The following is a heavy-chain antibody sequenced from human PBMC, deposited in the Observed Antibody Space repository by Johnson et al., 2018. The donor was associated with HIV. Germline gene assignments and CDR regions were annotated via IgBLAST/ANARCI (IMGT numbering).Heavy chain of an antibody. V-gene: IGHV3-20*04. D-gene: IGHD3-22*01. CDR2: INWTGGRT. J-gene: IGHJ3*01. CDR1: GFIFDDYD. Sequence: VQLVESGGGVVRPGGSLRLSCAGSGFIFDDYDMTWVRQAPGKGLEWVSGINWTGGRTGYADSVKGRFTISRENVNSSLYLQMNSLRAEDTALYYCARQHSYDSSGQGGGLDVWGQGTMVTVSS. CDR3: ARQHSYDSSGQGGGLDV.